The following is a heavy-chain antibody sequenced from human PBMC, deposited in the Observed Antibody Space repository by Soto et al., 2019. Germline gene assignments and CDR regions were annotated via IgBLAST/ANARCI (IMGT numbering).Heavy chain of an antibody. CDR2: INHSGST. D-gene: IGHD3-22*01. Sequence: XTLSLGCAVYGGSFSGYDWSWIRQPPGKGLEWIGEINHSGSTNYNPSLMSRVNISVDTSKNQFSLKLSSLTAADTAIYFCARGIAMKEVVHRDASDKYYFDSWGQGTLVTVSS. V-gene: IGHV4-34*01. J-gene: IGHJ4*02. CDR3: ARGIAMKEVVHRDASDKYYFDS. CDR1: GGSFSGYD.